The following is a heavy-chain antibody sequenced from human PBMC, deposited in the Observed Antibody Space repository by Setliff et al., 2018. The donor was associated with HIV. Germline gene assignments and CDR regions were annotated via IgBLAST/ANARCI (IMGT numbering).Heavy chain of an antibody. D-gene: IGHD2-2*01. CDR3: ARDRDRRDSTFVRFDY. Sequence: SETLSLTCAVYGGSFSGYYWGWIRQPPGKGLEWIGYIYYSGSTNYNPSLKSRVTISVDTSKNQFSLKLNSVTAADTTVYYCARDRDRRDSTFVRFDYWGQGILVTV. CDR2: IYYSGST. V-gene: IGHV4-34*11. J-gene: IGHJ4*02. CDR1: GGSFSGYY.